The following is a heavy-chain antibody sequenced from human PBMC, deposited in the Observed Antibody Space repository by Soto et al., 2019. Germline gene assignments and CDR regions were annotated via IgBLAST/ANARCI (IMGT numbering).Heavy chain of an antibody. CDR3: AKGKSTGDIDWFDP. Sequence: GGSLRLSCTSSGFTLQNYAMALVRQAPGKGLEWVSTLIGGHYGTAYSYSVKGRFTVPRDNSKNCLYLQMNSLGVEDTAMYFCAKGKSTGDIDWFDPWGQGSLVTVSS. J-gene: IGHJ5*02. CDR1: GFTLQNYA. V-gene: IGHV3-23*01. D-gene: IGHD3-10*01. CDR2: LIGGHYGT.